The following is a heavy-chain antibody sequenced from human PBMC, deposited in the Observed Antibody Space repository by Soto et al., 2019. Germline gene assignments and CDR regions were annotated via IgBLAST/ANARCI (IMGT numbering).Heavy chain of an antibody. J-gene: IGHJ4*02. D-gene: IGHD6-25*01. Sequence: QLQLVQSGGEVKRPGSSVKLSCKVSGDPVSSSARSWVRQSPGQGLEWMGGINPIFGATNYARAFNRSVTIIADVCDSTSAVNLEVSSLTPDDTAVYYCTKVVFDAAMDESRYFFDLWGQGTLVTVSS. CDR3: TKVVFDAAMDESRYFFDL. CDR2: INPIFGAT. CDR1: GDPVSSSA. V-gene: IGHV1-69*01.